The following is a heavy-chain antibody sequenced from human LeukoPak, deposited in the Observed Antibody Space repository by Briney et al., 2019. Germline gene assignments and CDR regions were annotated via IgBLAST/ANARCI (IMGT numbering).Heavy chain of an antibody. J-gene: IGHJ6*03. CDR1: GGTFSSYA. CDR2: IIPIFGTA. V-gene: IGHV1-69*05. Sequence: ASVKVSCKASGGTFSSYAISWVRQAPGQGLEWMGRIIPIFGTANYAQKFQGRVTITTDESTSTAYMELSSLRSEDTAMYYCARDLVIAPKQNYYYYYMDVWGKGTTVTVSS. CDR3: ARDLVIAPKQNYYYYYMDV. D-gene: IGHD6-13*01.